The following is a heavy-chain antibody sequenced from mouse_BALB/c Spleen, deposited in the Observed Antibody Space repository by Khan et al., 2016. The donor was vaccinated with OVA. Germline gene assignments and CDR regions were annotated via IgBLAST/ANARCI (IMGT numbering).Heavy chain of an antibody. CDR2: IIYTGYT. V-gene: IGHV3-8*02. CDR1: GDSITSGY. CDR3: ARSTYRYAFVY. Sequence: EVQLQESGPSLVKPSQTLSLTCSVTGDSITSGYWNWIRKFPGNKLEYMGYIIYTGYTYYNPSLQSRISITRHTSKTQYYLQLNSVTDEDTATYYCARSTYRYAFVYWGQGTLVTVSA. D-gene: IGHD2-12*01. J-gene: IGHJ3*01.